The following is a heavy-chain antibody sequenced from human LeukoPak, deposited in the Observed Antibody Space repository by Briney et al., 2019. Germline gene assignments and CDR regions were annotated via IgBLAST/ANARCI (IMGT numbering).Heavy chain of an antibody. J-gene: IGHJ6*03. D-gene: IGHD5-18*01. Sequence: PSETLSLTCTVSGGSISSSSYYWGWIRQPPGKGLEWIGSIYYSGSTYYNPSLKSRVTISVDTSKNQFSLKLSSVTAADTAVYYCARSTWIQLWFNPYYYYYMDVWGKGTTVTISS. CDR2: IYYSGST. CDR1: GGSISSSSYY. V-gene: IGHV4-39*01. CDR3: ARSTWIQLWFNPYYYYYMDV.